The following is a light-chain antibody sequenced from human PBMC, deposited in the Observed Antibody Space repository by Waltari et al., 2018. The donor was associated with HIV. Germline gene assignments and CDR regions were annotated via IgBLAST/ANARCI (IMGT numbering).Light chain of an antibody. CDR1: QSLLHSNGYNY. Sequence: DIVMTQSPLSLPVTPGEPPSISCRSSQSLLHSNGYNYLDWYLQKPGQSPQLLISLASNRASGVPDRFSGSGSGTDFTLKISRVEAEDVGVYYCMQALQSIYTFGQGTKLEIK. CDR3: MQALQSIYT. J-gene: IGKJ2*01. CDR2: LAS. V-gene: IGKV2-28*01.